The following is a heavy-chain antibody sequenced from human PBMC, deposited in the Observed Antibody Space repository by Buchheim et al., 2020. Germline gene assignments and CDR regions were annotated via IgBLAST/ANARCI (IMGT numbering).Heavy chain of an antibody. J-gene: IGHJ4*02. CDR1: GYTFSGYY. CDR2: INPNSGST. Sequence: QVQLVQSGAEVKNPGASVKVSCKASGYTFSGYYMHWVRQAPGQGLEWMGWINPNSGSTNYARKFQDRVIMTRDTSTTTAYMEMSRLRSDDTAVYYCARVLSGRDGWEYHFDFWGQGTL. D-gene: IGHD6-19*01. V-gene: IGHV1-2*02. CDR3: ARVLSGRDGWEYHFDF.